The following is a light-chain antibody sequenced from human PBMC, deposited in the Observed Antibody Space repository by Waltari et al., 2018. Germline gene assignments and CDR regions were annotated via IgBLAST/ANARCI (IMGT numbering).Light chain of an antibody. CDR2: GAS. CDR1: QSVGRS. CDR3: QHYVRLPVT. Sequence: ELVLTQSPGTLSLSPGERATLSCSASQSVGRSLAWYQQKRGQAPRLLIYGASTRATGIPDRFSGSGSGTDFSLTISRLEPEDFAVYYCQHYVRLPVTFGQGTKVEIK. J-gene: IGKJ1*01. V-gene: IGKV3-20*01.